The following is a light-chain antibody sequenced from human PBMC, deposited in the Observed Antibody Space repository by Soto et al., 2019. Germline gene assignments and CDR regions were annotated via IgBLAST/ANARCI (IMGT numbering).Light chain of an antibody. J-gene: IGKJ2*01. CDR2: LGS. CDR1: QSLLHSNGYDY. Sequence: DLVMTQSPRSLPFTPGGPASISCIASQSLLHSNGYDYLDWYLQKPWQSPQLLIYLGSTRASGVPDRFSGSGSGTDFTLTITRVDADDVGVYYCMQGLQTPYTFGQGTKVDIK. V-gene: IGKV2-28*01. CDR3: MQGLQTPYT.